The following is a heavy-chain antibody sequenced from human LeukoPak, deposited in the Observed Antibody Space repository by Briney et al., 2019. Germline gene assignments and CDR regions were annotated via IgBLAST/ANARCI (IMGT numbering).Heavy chain of an antibody. J-gene: IGHJ6*03. CDR1: GFTFDDYA. V-gene: IGHV3-9*01. CDR2: ISWNSGSI. Sequence: GGSLRLSCAASGFTFDDYAMHWVRQAPGKGLEWVSGISWNSGSIGYADSVKGRFTISRDNAKNSLYLQMNSLRAEDTALNYCAKDILRRSYYYYMDVWGKGTTVTVSS. CDR3: AKDILRRSYYYYMDV. D-gene: IGHD1-14*01.